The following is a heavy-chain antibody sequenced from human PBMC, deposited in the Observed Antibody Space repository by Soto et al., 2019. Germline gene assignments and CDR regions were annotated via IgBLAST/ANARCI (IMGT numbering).Heavy chain of an antibody. V-gene: IGHV4-39*01. J-gene: IGHJ6*02. CDR3: RRSSRYSTDV. Sequence: QLQLQESGPGLVKPSETLSLTCTVSGDSIRSSSYWGWIRQPPGKGLEWIGSIYSTGNTYYNPSPXSXXXIXXATSKNQFSLNVISVTAADTAVYYCRRSSRYSTDVWGQGTTVTVSS. CDR1: GDSIRSSSY. D-gene: IGHD6-13*01. CDR2: IYSTGNT.